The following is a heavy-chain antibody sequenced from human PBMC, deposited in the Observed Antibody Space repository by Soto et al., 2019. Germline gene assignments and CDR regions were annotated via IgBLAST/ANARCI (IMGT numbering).Heavy chain of an antibody. Sequence: SETLSLTCTVSGGSISSYYWSWIRQPPGKGLEWIGYIYYSGSTNYNPSLKSRVTISVDTSKNQFPLKLSSVTAADTAVYYCARHGPTVTPYYYFDYWGQGTLVTVSS. J-gene: IGHJ4*02. CDR2: IYYSGST. V-gene: IGHV4-59*08. CDR1: GGSISSYY. CDR3: ARHGPTVTPYYYFDY. D-gene: IGHD4-17*01.